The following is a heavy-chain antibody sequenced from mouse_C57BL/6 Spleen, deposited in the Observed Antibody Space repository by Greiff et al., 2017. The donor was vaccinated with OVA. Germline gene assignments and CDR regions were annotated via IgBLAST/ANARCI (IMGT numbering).Heavy chain of an antibody. CDR3: TGGYTYAMDY. CDR1: GFTFSNYW. Sequence: EVQLQESGGGLVQPGGSMKLSCVASGFTFSNYWMNWVRQSPEKGLEWVAQIRLKSDNYATHYAESVKGRFTISRDDSKSSVYLQMNNLRAEDTGIYYCTGGYTYAMDYWGQGTSVTVSS. CDR2: IRLKSDNYAT. D-gene: IGHD3-1*01. J-gene: IGHJ4*01. V-gene: IGHV6-3*01.